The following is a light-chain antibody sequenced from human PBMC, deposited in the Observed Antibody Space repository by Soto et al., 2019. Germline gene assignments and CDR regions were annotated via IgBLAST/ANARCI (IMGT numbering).Light chain of an antibody. CDR1: SSNIGSFYD. Sequence: QSVLTQPPSVSGAPGQRVTVPCTGSSSNIGSFYDVHWYQQLPGTVPKLLIYGDNNRPSGVPDRFSGSKSGTSASLAITGLQPEDEADYYCQSYDNSLSHVVFGGGTKLTVL. J-gene: IGLJ2*01. CDR3: QSYDNSLSHVV. CDR2: GDN. V-gene: IGLV1-40*01.